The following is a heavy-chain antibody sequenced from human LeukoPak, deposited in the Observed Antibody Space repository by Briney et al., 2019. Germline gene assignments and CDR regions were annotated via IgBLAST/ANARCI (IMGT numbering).Heavy chain of an antibody. D-gene: IGHD6-19*01. CDR1: GGSIGSNY. V-gene: IGHV4-59*08. CDR3: AKYGNSGWVIDN. CDR2: IYYTGGT. Sequence: SGTLSLTCTVSGGSIGSNYWTWIRQPPGKGLEYIGYIYYTGGTNYNPSLKSRVTISVDTSKNQFSLKLSSVTAADTAVYFCAKYGNSGWVIDNWGQGTLVTVSS. J-gene: IGHJ4*02.